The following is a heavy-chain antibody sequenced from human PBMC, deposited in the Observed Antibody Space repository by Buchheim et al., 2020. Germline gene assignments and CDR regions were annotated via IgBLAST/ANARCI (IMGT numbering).Heavy chain of an antibody. V-gene: IGHV3-7*01. CDR3: AREQKESGGKDF. D-gene: IGHD4-23*01. J-gene: IGHJ4*02. CDR1: GFTFSNYW. Sequence: EVQLVESGGGLVQRGGSLRLSCAASGFTFSNYWMSWVRQAPGKGLEWVANMKQDGSEKHYVDSVKGRFTIYRDNAKNSQYLQMNSLGDEDTALYYCAREQKESGGKDFWGQGTL. CDR2: MKQDGSEK.